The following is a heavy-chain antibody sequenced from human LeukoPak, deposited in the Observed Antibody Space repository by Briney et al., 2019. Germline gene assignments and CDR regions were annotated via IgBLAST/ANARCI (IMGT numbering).Heavy chain of an antibody. CDR1: GFTFSSYW. CDR2: IKQDGSEK. J-gene: IGHJ4*02. CDR3: ARDAYSGSSNFDY. Sequence: PGGSLRLSCAASGFTFSSYWMSWVRQAPGKGLEWVANIKQDGSEKYYVDSVKGRFTISRDNAKNSLYLQMNSPRAEDTAVYYCARDAYSGSSNFDYWGQGTLVTVSS. V-gene: IGHV3-7*01. D-gene: IGHD1-26*01.